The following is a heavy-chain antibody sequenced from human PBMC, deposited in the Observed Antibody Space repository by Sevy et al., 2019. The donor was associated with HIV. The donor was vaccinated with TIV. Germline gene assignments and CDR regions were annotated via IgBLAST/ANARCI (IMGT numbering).Heavy chain of an antibody. V-gene: IGHV3-30*18. CDR2: ISKDGRTK. D-gene: IGHD2-8*02. CDR1: GFTFNSYA. Sequence: GGSLRLSCAASGFTFNSYAMHWVRQAPGKGLEWVAVISKDGRTKYYAESVKGRFTISRDNSKNTLNLQMNSLRAEDTAVFYCAEDRCTGDVCENYYYALDIWGQGTTVTVSS. CDR3: AEDRCTGDVCENYYYALDI. J-gene: IGHJ6*02.